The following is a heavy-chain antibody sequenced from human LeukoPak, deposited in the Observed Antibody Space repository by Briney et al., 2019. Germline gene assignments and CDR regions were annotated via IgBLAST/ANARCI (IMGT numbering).Heavy chain of an antibody. Sequence: SETLSLTCAVSGGSISSYYWSWIRQRAGKGLEWIGRIYTSGSTNYNTSLKSRVTMSVDTSKNQFSLKLSSVTAADTAVYYCARIPAGWTVGATVPWGQGTLVTVSS. D-gene: IGHD1-26*01. CDR1: GGSISSYY. V-gene: IGHV4-4*07. J-gene: IGHJ5*02. CDR2: IYTSGST. CDR3: ARIPAGWTVGATVP.